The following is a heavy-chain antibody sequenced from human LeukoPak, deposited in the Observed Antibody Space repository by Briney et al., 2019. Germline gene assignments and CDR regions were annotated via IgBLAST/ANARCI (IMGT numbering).Heavy chain of an antibody. J-gene: IGHJ5*02. D-gene: IGHD1-26*01. CDR3: ARASGSYYPNWFDP. CDR1: GYTFTGYY. V-gene: IGHV1-2*02. CDR2: INPNSGGT. Sequence: ASVKVSCRASGYTFTGYYMHWVRQAPGQGLEWMGWINPNSGGTNYAQKFQGRVTMTRDTSISTAYMELSRLRSDDTAVYYCARASGSYYPNWFDPWGQGTLVIVSS.